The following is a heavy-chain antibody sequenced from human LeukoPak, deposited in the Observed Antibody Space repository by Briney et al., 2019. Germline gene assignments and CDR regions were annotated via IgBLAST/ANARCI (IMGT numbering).Heavy chain of an antibody. V-gene: IGHV4-39*01. CDR1: AVSISGTNYY. Sequence: SETLSLTYNVSAVSISGTNYYWGWIRQPPGMGLEWIGSIHYRLPTFYNPLLKSRVTISVDTSKNQISLRLRSVTAADTAVYYCARHEEEDGYNAKTPDYWGQGTLVTVSS. CDR3: ARHEEEDGYNAKTPDY. CDR2: IHYRLPT. J-gene: IGHJ4*02. D-gene: IGHD5-24*01.